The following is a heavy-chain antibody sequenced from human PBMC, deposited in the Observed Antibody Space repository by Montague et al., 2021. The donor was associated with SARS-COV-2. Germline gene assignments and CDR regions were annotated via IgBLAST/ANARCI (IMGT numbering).Heavy chain of an antibody. V-gene: IGHV4-59*05. J-gene: IGHJ3*02. CDR1: GVSVTDYY. CDR2: IYYSGST. CDR3: ASPTYYYDSSGSDAFDI. Sequence: SETLSLTCTVSGVSVTDYYWSWIRQPPGKGLEWIGSIYYSGSTYHNPSLKSRVTISVDTSKNQFSLKLSSVTAADTAVYYCASPTYYYDSSGSDAFDIWAKGQWSPSLQ. D-gene: IGHD3-22*01.